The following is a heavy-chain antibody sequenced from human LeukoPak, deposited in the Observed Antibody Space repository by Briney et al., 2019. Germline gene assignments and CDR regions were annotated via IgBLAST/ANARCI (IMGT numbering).Heavy chain of an antibody. CDR1: GDSVSSNNAA. J-gene: IGHJ4*02. D-gene: IGHD3-10*01. Sequence: QTLPLTCAISGDSVSSNNAAWNWIRQSPSRGLEWLGRTYYRSKWYNDYAVSVESRMTINPDTSKNQFSLKLTSVTPADTAVYYCARLISMVRGFILMAVDSWGQGTPVTVSS. CDR3: ARLISMVRGFILMAVDS. CDR2: TYYRSKWYN. V-gene: IGHV6-1*01.